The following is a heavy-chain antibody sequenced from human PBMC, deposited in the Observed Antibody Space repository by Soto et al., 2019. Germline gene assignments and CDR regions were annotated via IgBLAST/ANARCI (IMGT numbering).Heavy chain of an antibody. V-gene: IGHV3-30*18. J-gene: IGHJ4*02. D-gene: IGHD3-9*01. CDR2: ISYDGSNK. CDR1: GFTFISYG. CDR3: AKELEVLGDILTGFDY. Sequence: LRLSCAASGFTFISYGMHWVRQAPGKGLEWVAVISYDGSNKYYADSVKGRFTISRDNSKNTLYLQMNSLRAEDTAMYYCAKELEVLGDILTGFDYWGQGTLVTVSS.